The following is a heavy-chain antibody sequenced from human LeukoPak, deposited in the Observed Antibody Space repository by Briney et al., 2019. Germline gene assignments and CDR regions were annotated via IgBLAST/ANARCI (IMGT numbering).Heavy chain of an antibody. V-gene: IGHV1-69*13. CDR2: IIPIFGTA. J-gene: IGHJ3*02. Sequence: SVKVSCKASGGTFSSYAISWVRQAPGQGLEWMGGIIPIFGTANYAQKFQGRVTITADESTSTAYMELSSLRSEDTAVYYCATRKPGSSGSLRGAFDIWGQGTMVTVSS. CDR3: ATRKPGSSGSLRGAFDI. D-gene: IGHD6-19*01. CDR1: GGTFSSYA.